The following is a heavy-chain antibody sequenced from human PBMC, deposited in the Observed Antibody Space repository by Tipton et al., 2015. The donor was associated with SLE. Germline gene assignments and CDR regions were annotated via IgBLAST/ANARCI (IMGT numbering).Heavy chain of an antibody. CDR3: ARLGEEMADDAFDI. D-gene: IGHD5-24*01. CDR1: GGSFSGYH. CDR2: INHSGST. V-gene: IGHV4-34*01. Sequence: LSLTCTVYGGSFSGYHWSWIRQPPGKGLEWIGEINHSGSTNYNPSLKSRVSISVDTSKKQFSLRLSSVTAADTAVYYRARLGEEMADDAFDIWGQGTMVTVSS. J-gene: IGHJ3*02.